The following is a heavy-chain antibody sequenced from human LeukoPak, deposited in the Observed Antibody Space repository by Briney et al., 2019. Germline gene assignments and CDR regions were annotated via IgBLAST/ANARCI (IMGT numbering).Heavy chain of an antibody. CDR3: ARHTGYSSGWYSY. CDR2: IYYSGST. Sequence: SETLSLTCTVSGGSISSYYWSWIRQPPGKGLEWIGYIYYSGSTNYNPSLKSRVTISVDTSKNQFSLKLSSVTAADTAVCYCARHTGYSSGWYSYWGQGTLVTVSS. CDR1: GGSISSYY. J-gene: IGHJ4*02. V-gene: IGHV4-59*08. D-gene: IGHD6-19*01.